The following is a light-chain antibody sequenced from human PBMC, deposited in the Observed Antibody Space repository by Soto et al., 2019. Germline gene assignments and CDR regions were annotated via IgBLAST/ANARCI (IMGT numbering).Light chain of an antibody. CDR3: QTWDTGIQV. CDR2: VNSDGSH. CDR1: SGHSTYA. V-gene: IGLV4-69*01. J-gene: IGLJ3*02. Sequence: QPVLTQSPSASASLGASVKLTCTLSSGHSTYAIAWHQQRPEKGPRYLMRVNSDGSHSKGDGIPDRFSGSSSGTERYLTISSLQSDDEADYYCQTWDTGIQVFGGGTTLTVL.